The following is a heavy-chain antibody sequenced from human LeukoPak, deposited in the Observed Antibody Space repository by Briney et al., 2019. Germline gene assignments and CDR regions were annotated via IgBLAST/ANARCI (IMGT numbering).Heavy chain of an antibody. CDR3: AKRLRYFDWLTFDY. CDR1: GFTFSSYA. J-gene: IGHJ4*02. D-gene: IGHD3-9*01. Sequence: PGGSLRLSCAASGFTFSSYAMSWVRQAPGKGLEWVSAISGSGGSTYYADSVKGRFTISRDNSKNTLYLQMNSLRAEDTAVYCCAKRLRYFDWLTFDYWGQGTLVTVSS. V-gene: IGHV3-23*01. CDR2: ISGSGGST.